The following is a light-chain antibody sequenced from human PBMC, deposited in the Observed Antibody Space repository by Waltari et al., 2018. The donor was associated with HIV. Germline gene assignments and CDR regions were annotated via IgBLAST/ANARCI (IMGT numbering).Light chain of an antibody. CDR2: KDT. J-gene: IGLJ1*01. V-gene: IGLV1-47*01. Sequence: QSVLTQPPSASGTPGQRVTISCSGSSSNIENDNVYWYQQLTAAAPRLLIYKDTPRPSGVPARFTGSKSGTSASLAISGLRSADEADYYCVGWDSRLSGYVFGSGTKVTVL. CDR3: VGWDSRLSGYV. CDR1: SSNIENDN.